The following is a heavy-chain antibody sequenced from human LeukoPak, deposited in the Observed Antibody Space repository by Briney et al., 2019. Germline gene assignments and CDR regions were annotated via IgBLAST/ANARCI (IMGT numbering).Heavy chain of an antibody. D-gene: IGHD6-19*01. J-gene: IGHJ4*02. CDR2: IRYDGSNK. CDR1: GFTFSSYG. CDR3: AKSMGIAVAVDLDY. V-gene: IGHV3-30*02. Sequence: PGGSLRLSCAASGFTFSSYGMHWVRQAPGKGLEWVAFIRYDGSNKYYADSVKGRFTISRDNSKNTLYLKMNSLRAEDTAVYYCAKSMGIAVAVDLDYWGQGTLVTVSS.